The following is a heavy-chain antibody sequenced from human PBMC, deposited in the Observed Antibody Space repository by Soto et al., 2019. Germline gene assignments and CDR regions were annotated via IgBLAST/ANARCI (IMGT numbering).Heavy chain of an antibody. Sequence: PSETLSLTCAVYGESFIGYYWSWIRQPPGKGLEWIAEITHSGSTNYSPSLKSRVSISVDTSKNQFSLTLSSVTAADTAVYYCGRMGLAATGKGDLYSYSMDVWGQGTTVTVSS. D-gene: IGHD6-13*01. CDR1: GESFIGYY. J-gene: IGHJ6*02. CDR3: GRMGLAATGKGDLYSYSMDV. V-gene: IGHV4-34*01. CDR2: ITHSGST.